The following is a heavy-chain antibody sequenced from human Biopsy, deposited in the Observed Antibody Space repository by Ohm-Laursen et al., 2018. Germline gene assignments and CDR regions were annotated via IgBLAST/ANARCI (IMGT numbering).Heavy chain of an antibody. D-gene: IGHD5-24*01. CDR2: ISYSGTT. CDR1: GVSVTSRGYY. V-gene: IGHV4-61*08. Sequence: PSQTLSLTCIVSGVSVTSRGYYWTWIRQPPGTGVEWIGHISYSGTTNYKSSLRSRVTISVDPSKNQFSLRLTSVTAADTAVYFCARELVDMATLGYHFDRWGRGTLVTVSS. CDR3: ARELVDMATLGYHFDR. J-gene: IGHJ4*02.